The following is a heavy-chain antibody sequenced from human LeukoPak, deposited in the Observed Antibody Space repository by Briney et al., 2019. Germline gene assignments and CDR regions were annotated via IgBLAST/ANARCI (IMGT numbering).Heavy chain of an antibody. V-gene: IGHV3-23*01. CDR1: GGSISSYY. Sequence: PSETLSLTCTVSGGSISSYYWSWVRQAPGKGLEWVSAISGSGGSTYYADSVKGRFTISRDNSKNTLYLQMNSLRAEDTAVYYCAKGPSIAAAGSYSGGWGFDYWGQGTLVTVSS. CDR3: AKGPSIAAAGSYSGGWGFDY. J-gene: IGHJ4*02. CDR2: ISGSGGST. D-gene: IGHD6-13*01.